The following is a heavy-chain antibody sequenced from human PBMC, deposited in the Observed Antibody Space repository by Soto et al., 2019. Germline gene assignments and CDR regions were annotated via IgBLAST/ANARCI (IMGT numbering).Heavy chain of an antibody. CDR1: GGSISTSNW. CDR2: VYHSGNT. J-gene: IGHJ4*02. D-gene: IGHD1-1*01. CDR3: ARTSTTVTRFDG. Sequence: QVQLQESGPGLVKPSGTLSLTCAVSGGSISTSNWWSWVRQPPGKGLVWIGDVYHSGNTNYNPSLKIRDSMSVNKSKNQSSLELKSVPAADAAVYDCARTSTTVTRFDGWGQGSMVAVS. V-gene: IGHV4-4*02.